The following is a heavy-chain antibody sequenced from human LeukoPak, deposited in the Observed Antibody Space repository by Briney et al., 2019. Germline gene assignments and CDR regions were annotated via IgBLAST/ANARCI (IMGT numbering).Heavy chain of an antibody. V-gene: IGHV4-34*01. CDR2: INHSGST. CDR1: GGSFSDYY. Sequence: SETLSLTCAVYGGSFSDYYWSWIRQPPGKGLEWIGEINHSGSTNYNPSLKSRVTISVDTSKNQFSLKLSSVPAADTAVYYCAREEGYCSTTSCYGHWFDPWGQGTLVTVSS. D-gene: IGHD2-2*01. CDR3: AREEGYCSTTSCYGHWFDP. J-gene: IGHJ5*02.